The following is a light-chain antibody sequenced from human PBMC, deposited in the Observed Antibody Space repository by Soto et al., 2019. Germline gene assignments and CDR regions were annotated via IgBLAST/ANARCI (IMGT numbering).Light chain of an antibody. J-gene: IGKJ1*01. CDR2: GAS. CDR3: QQSLNPKT. Sequence: SMLKNSPGTLSLSPGERATLSCRASESVSSIYVAWYQQKPGQAPRLLIYGASTRATGIPDRFSGSGSGTDFTLTIDRLEPEDFAVYYCQQSLNPKTFGQGTKVDIK. CDR1: ESVSSIY. V-gene: IGKV3-20*01.